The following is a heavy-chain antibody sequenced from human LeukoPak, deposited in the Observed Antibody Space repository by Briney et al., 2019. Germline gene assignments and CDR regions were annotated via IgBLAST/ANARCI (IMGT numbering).Heavy chain of an antibody. V-gene: IGHV3-23*01. J-gene: IGHJ3*01. CDR1: GFSFSDYA. D-gene: IGHD2-15*01. CDR3: AKDRYCSGGSCYADAFDV. CDR2: IAGSGGRT. Sequence: GGSLRLSCAASGFSFSDYAMAWVRQAPGKGLQWVSDIAGSGGRTDHADSVRGRFIISRDNSKNKLYLQMNSLRAEDTAIYFCAKDRYCSGGSCYADAFDVWGQGIMVTVSS.